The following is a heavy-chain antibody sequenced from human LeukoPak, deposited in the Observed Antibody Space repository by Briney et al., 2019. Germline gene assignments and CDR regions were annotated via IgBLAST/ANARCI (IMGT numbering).Heavy chain of an antibody. J-gene: IGHJ5*02. V-gene: IGHV3-21*01. D-gene: IGHD1-1*01. CDR2: ISSSSSYI. Sequence: GGSLRLSCAASGFTFSSYSMNWVRQAPGKGLEWVSSISSSSSYIYYADSVKGRFTISRDNAKNSLYLQMNSLRAEDTAVYYCARGSNWNDDGHWFDPWGQGTLVTVSS. CDR1: GFTFSSYS. CDR3: ARGSNWNDDGHWFDP.